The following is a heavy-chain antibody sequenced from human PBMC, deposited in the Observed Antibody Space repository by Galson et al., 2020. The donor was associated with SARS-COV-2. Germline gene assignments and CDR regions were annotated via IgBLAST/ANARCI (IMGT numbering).Heavy chain of an antibody. CDR2: ISHSGGT. CDR3: ARLHYGEYAPEAFDI. Sequence: SQTLSLTCAVSGTSISSGSYSWNWIRQPPGKGLEWIGYISHSGGTYYNPSLKSRVTISGDRSKNQFSLRLSSVTAADTTVYYCARLHYGEYAPEAFDIWGPGTRVTVAS. CDR1: GTSISSGSYS. J-gene: IGHJ3*02. D-gene: IGHD4-17*01. V-gene: IGHV4-30-2*01.